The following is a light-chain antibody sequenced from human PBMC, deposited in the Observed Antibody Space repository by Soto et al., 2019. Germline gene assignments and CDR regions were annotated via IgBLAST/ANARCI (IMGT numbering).Light chain of an antibody. CDR1: SSDVGGYNY. Sequence: QSALTQPRSVSGSPGQSVTISCTGTSSDVGGYNYVSWYQQHPGKAPKLMIYDVSKRPSGVPDRFSGSKSGNTASLTISGLQAEDEADYYCNSYTNSSAVVFGGGTKVTVL. V-gene: IGLV2-11*01. CDR2: DVS. CDR3: NSYTNSSAVV. J-gene: IGLJ2*01.